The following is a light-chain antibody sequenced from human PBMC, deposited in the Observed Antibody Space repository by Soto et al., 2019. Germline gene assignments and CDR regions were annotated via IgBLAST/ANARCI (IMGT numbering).Light chain of an antibody. CDR1: QDIAIY. CDR3: QQLRMYPST. V-gene: IGKV1-9*01. Sequence: IHLTHSPSCLSASPGDRFTLTYRASQDIAIYLAWYQQKPGEAPKLLIYAASTLYGGVPSRFSGSGSGTDFALTITSLQAEDFATYYCQQLRMYPSTFGGGTKVDIK. CDR2: AAS. J-gene: IGKJ4*01.